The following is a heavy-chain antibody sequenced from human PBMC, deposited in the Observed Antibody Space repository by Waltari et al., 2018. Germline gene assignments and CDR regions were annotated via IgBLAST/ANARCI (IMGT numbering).Heavy chain of an antibody. CDR2: IYPGDSDT. V-gene: IGHV5-51*01. J-gene: IGHJ6*03. D-gene: IGHD5-18*01. Sequence: EVQLVQSGAEVKKPGESLKISCKGSGYSFTSYWIGWVRQMPGKGLEWMGIIYPGDSDTRYSPAFQGKVTISADKSISTAYLQWSSLKASDTAMYYCARPRGDSYDRPVYMDVWGKGTTVTISS. CDR3: ARPRGDSYDRPVYMDV. CDR1: GYSFTSYW.